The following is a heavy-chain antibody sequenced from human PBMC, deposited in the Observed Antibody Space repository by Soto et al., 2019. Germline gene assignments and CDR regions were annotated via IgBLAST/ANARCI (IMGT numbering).Heavy chain of an antibody. D-gene: IGHD2-21*02. V-gene: IGHV4-59*01. CDR3: ARDLWGYCGTDCYPLDV. CDR1: GGSISSYY. J-gene: IGHJ6*02. Sequence: SETLSLTCTVSGGSISSYYWSWIRQPPGKGLEWIGYMYNTGSTVYNPSLKSRATISVDTSKNQFSLKLNAVTAADTAVYYCARDLWGYCGTDCYPLDVWGQGTTVT. CDR2: MYNTGST.